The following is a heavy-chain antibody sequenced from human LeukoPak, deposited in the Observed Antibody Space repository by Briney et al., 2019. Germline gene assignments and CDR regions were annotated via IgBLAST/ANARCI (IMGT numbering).Heavy chain of an antibody. V-gene: IGHV4-34*01. D-gene: IGHD3-10*01. CDR2: INHSGST. Sequence: NPSETLSLTCAVYGGSFSGYYWSWIRQPPGKGLEWIGEINHSGSTNYNPSLKSRVTISVDTSKNQFSLKLSSVTAADTAVYYCASPPPYYYGSGSYYTIWGQGTLVTVSS. CDR3: ASPPPYYYGSGSYYTI. J-gene: IGHJ4*02. CDR1: GGSFSGYY.